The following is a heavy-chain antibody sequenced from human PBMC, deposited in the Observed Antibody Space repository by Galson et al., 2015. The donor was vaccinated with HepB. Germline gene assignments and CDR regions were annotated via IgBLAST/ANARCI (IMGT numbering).Heavy chain of an antibody. CDR2: INTGNDNT. Sequence: SGYTFTTYTIHWVRQAPGHRLEWMGSINTGNDNTKYSRKFQGRVAITTDTSASTAYMDLYSLGSEDTAVYYCARSFILRDAFDIWGQGTVVTVSS. CDR3: ARSFILRDAFDI. CDR1: GYTFTTYT. V-gene: IGHV1-3*04. J-gene: IGHJ3*02. D-gene: IGHD3-16*01.